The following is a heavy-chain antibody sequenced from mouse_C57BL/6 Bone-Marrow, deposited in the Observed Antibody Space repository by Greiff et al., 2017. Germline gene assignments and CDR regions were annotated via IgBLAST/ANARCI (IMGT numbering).Heavy chain of an antibody. V-gene: IGHV5-9-1*02. CDR2: ISSGGDYI. D-gene: IGHD2-4*01. J-gene: IGHJ3*01. Sequence: EVKLMESGEGLVKPGGSLKLSCAASGFTFSSYAMSWVRQTPEKRLEWVAYISSGGDYIYYADTVKGRFTISRDNARNTLYLQMSSLKSEDTAMYYCTRDQGGSMITTVAYWGQGTLVTVSA. CDR1: GFTFSSYA. CDR3: TRDQGGSMITTVAY.